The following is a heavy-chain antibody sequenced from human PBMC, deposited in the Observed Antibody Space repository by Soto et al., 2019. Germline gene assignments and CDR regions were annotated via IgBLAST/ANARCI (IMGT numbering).Heavy chain of an antibody. J-gene: IGHJ4*02. CDR1: GFTFSGKT. Sequence: QVHLVESGGGVVQPGRSLRLSCAASGFTFSGKTMYWVRQAPGKGLEWVALIAPDGSQIYYADSVKGRFTISRDNSKNTLYLQMDSLRAEDTSLYLCATGIHATWLLNSWGQGTLVTVSS. D-gene: IGHD2-2*02. V-gene: IGHV3-30-3*01. CDR3: ATGIHATWLLNS. CDR2: IAPDGSQI.